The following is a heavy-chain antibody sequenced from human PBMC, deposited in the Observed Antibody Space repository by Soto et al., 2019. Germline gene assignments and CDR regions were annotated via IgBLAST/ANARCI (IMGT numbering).Heavy chain of an antibody. J-gene: IGHJ4*02. CDR3: ARDAAVGLFDY. CDR2: XIPIFXKA. D-gene: IGHD1-26*01. V-gene: IGHV1-69*05. Sequence: XVKVSCKASGRTFSTYAISWVRQAPGQVLEWMGGXIPIFXKANYAQKLQXXVTMTTDTXTSTDYMELRSLRSDDTAVYYCARDAAVGLFDYWGKGTLVTVYS. CDR1: GRTFSTYA.